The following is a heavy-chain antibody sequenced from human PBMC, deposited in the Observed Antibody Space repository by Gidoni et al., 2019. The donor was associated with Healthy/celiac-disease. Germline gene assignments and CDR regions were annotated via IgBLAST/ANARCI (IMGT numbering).Heavy chain of an antibody. J-gene: IGHJ5*02. CDR1: GGTFSSHA. CDR3: ARAHEGGIAAAGTWGWFDP. Sequence: QVQLVQSRAEVKKPGSSVQVSCQASGGTFSSHAISWVRQAPGQGLEWMGEIIPIFGTANYAQKFQGRVTITADEATSTAYREMSSLRSEDTAVYYCARAHEGGIAAAGTWGWFDPWGQGTLVTVSS. V-gene: IGHV1-69*01. CDR2: IIPIFGTA. D-gene: IGHD6-13*01.